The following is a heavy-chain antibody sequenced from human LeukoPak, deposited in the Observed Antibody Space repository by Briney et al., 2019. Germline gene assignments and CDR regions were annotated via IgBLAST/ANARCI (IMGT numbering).Heavy chain of an antibody. J-gene: IGHJ6*03. CDR3: ARQSPPQTWGYFDWFKANSPAQYYYYYYYMDV. Sequence: KASETLSLTCTVSGGSISSNSYYWGWIRQPPGKGLEWIGSLYYSGNTYYNPSLKSRVSISVDTSKNQFSLKLSSVTAADTAVYYCARQSPPQTWGYFDWFKANSPAQYYYYYYYMDVWGKGTAVTISS. V-gene: IGHV4-39*01. D-gene: IGHD3-9*01. CDR2: LYYSGNT. CDR1: GGSISSNSYY.